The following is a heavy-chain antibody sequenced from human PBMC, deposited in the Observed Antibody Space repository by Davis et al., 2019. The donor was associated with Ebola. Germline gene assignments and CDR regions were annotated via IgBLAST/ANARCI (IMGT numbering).Heavy chain of an antibody. CDR3: ARRGYSGLAHGMDV. D-gene: IGHD1-26*01. V-gene: IGHV5-51*01. Sequence: KVSCKASGYSFSSYWIAWVRQMPGKGLEWMGVIYPGDSDTRYSPSFQGQVTISVDKSISTAYLQWSSLKASDTAMYYCARRGYSGLAHGMDVWGQGTTVTVSS. CDR1: GYSFSSYW. J-gene: IGHJ6*02. CDR2: IYPGDSDT.